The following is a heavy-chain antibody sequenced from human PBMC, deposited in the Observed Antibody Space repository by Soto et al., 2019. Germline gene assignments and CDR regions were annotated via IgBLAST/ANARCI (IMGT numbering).Heavy chain of an antibody. CDR1: GDSASSDSAS. CDR2: TYYRSKWYN. V-gene: IGHV6-1*01. Sequence: SEALSHTCAISGDSASSDSASCKWIRQSPSRGLEWLGRTYYRSKWYNDYAVSVKSRITIKPETSKNNCSLPLNSVTTEDTAVYYCARNSEYSSLRCYSKGMDVWGHGTTVTVSS. D-gene: IGHD6-6*01. J-gene: IGHJ6*02. CDR3: ARNSEYSSLRCYSKGMDV.